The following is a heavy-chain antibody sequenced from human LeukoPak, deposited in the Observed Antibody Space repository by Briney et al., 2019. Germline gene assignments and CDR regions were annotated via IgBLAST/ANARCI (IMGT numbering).Heavy chain of an antibody. D-gene: IGHD3-3*01. CDR3: ARGVTIFPLGYYYYMDV. V-gene: IGHV4-34*01. Sequence: PSETLSLTYAVYGGSFSGYYWSWIRQPPGKGLEWIGEINHSGSTNYNPSLKSRVTISVDTSKNQFSLKLSSVTAADTAVYYCARGVTIFPLGYYYYMDVWGKGTTVTVSS. J-gene: IGHJ6*03. CDR2: INHSGST. CDR1: GGSFSGYY.